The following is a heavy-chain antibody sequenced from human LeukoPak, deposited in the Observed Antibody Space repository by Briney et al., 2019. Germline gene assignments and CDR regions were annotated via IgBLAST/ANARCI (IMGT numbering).Heavy chain of an antibody. CDR2: ISGFNT. J-gene: IGHJ4*02. V-gene: IGHV3-23*01. CDR3: AKDVCTSPRCLLYFDS. CDR1: GFAFSNYA. Sequence: GGSLRLSCTASGFAFSNYAMNWVRRAPGKGLEWVSGISGFNTYSADSVRGRFTISRDNSRNVMYLQMNGLRAEDTAIYYCAKDVCTSPRCLLYFDSWGQGTPVTVSS. D-gene: IGHD2-8*01.